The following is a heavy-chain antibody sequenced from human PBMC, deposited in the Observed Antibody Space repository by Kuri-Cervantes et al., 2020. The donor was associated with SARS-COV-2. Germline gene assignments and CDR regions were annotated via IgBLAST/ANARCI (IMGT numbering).Heavy chain of an antibody. CDR3: AKDLRLLWFGELLY. Sequence: GGSLRLSCAASGFTFSSYGMHWVRQAPGKGLEWVAVISYEGSNKYYADSVKGRFTISRDNSKNTLYLQMNSLRAEDTAVYYCAKDLRLLWFGELLYWGQGTLVTVSS. CDR2: ISYEGSNK. D-gene: IGHD3-10*01. V-gene: IGHV3-30*18. CDR1: GFTFSSYG. J-gene: IGHJ4*02.